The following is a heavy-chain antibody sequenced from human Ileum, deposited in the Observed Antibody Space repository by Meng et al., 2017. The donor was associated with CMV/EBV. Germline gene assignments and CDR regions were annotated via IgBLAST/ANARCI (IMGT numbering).Heavy chain of an antibody. D-gene: IGHD6-6*01. J-gene: IGHJ5*02. CDR2: IRYDGSNK. CDR3: AKDGRIRRQLVHWFDP. Sequence: SGFTFSSYGMHWVRQAPGKGLEWVAFIRYDGSNKYYADSVKGRFTISRDNSKNTLYLQMNSLRAEDTAVYYCAKDGRIRRQLVHWFDPWGQGTLVPSPQ. V-gene: IGHV3-30*02. CDR1: GFTFSSYG.